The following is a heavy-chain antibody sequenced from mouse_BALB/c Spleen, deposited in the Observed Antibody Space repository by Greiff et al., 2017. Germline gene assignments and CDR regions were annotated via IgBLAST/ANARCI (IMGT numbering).Heavy chain of an antibody. J-gene: IGHJ1*01. Sequence: EVKLMESGGGLVQPGGSLRLSCATSGFTFTDYYMSWVRQPPGKALEWLGFISNRANGYTTEYSASVKGRFTIARDNSQSILYLQMNTLRAEDSATYYVARDLNYGSYWDFDVWGEGTTVTVSS. CDR1: GFTFTDYY. D-gene: IGHD1-2*01. V-gene: IGHV7-3*02. CDR3: ARDLNYGSYWDFDV. CDR2: ISNRANGYTT.